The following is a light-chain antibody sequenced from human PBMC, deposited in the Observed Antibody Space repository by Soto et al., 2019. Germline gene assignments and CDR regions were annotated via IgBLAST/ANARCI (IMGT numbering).Light chain of an antibody. V-gene: IGKV3-20*01. CDR2: DST. Sequence: EFVLTQSPGTLSLSPGERATLSCRASQTIRNNYLAWYQQKSGKPPRLVIYDSTLRANGVPDRFGGSRSGTEFTLTISRLEPEDFAVYYCQQYRSSPGTFGQGTKVDIK. J-gene: IGKJ1*01. CDR1: QTIRNNY. CDR3: QQYRSSPGT.